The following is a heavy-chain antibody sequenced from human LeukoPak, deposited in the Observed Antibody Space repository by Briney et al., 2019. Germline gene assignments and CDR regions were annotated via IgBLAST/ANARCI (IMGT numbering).Heavy chain of an antibody. CDR3: ARSDYDILNGPDY. CDR1: GFTFDDYA. J-gene: IGHJ4*02. Sequence: SLRLSCAASGFTFDDYAMHWVRQAPGKGLEWVSGISWNSGSIGYADSVKGRFTISRDNAKNSLYLQMNSLRAEDTALYYCARSDYDILNGPDYWGQGTLVTVSS. D-gene: IGHD3-9*01. CDR2: ISWNSGSI. V-gene: IGHV3-9*01.